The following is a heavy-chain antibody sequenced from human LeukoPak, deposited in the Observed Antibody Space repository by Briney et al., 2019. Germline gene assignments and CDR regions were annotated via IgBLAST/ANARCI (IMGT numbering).Heavy chain of an antibody. CDR3: ASYGEDHAPGDC. V-gene: IGHV3-7*01. Sequence: GGSLRLSCAASGFTFSSYWMSWVRQAPGKGLEWVANIKQDGSEKYYVDSVKGRFTISRDNAQNSLYLQMNSLRDEDTAVYYCASYGEDHAPGDCWGQGTLVTVSS. CDR1: GFTFSSYW. CDR2: IKQDGSEK. J-gene: IGHJ4*02. D-gene: IGHD2-2*01.